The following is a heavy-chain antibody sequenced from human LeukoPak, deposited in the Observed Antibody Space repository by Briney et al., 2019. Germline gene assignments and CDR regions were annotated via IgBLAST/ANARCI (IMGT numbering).Heavy chain of an antibody. CDR1: GFTLSSYN. V-gene: IGHV3-48*03. Sequence: GGSLRLSCAVSGFTLSSYNMNWVRQAPGKGLEWVSYIRNSGNTIYYADSVKGRFTISRDNAKNSLHLQMNSLRAEDTAVYYCARDYGGSSPFDYWGQGTLVTVSS. J-gene: IGHJ4*02. D-gene: IGHD4-23*01. CDR3: ARDYGGSSPFDY. CDR2: IRNSGNTI.